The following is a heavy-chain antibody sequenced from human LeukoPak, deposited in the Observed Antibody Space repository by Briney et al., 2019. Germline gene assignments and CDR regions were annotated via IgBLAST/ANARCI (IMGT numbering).Heavy chain of an antibody. CDR2: IKPDGSEK. J-gene: IGHJ5*01. CDR3: VRGGTYWTVS. CDR1: GFVFSASY. Sequence: HTGGSLRLSCAASGFVFSASYMSWVREAPGKGLEWVATIKPDGSEKYHVDSVSGRFTISRDNTNDSLFLQMNSLRVDDTAVYYCVRGGTYWTVSWGQGTLVNVS. V-gene: IGHV3-7*01.